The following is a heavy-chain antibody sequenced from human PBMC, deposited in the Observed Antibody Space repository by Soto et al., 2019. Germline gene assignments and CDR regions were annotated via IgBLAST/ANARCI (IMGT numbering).Heavy chain of an antibody. CDR3: ASWAAAQAY. CDR1: GFTFSSYG. V-gene: IGHV3-30*03. CDR2: ISYDGSNK. Sequence: QVQLVESGGGVVQPGRSLRLSCAASGFTFSSYGMHWVRQAPGKGLEWVAVISYDGSNKYYADSGKGRFTISRDNSKNTLYLQMNSLRAEDTAVYYCASWAAAQAYWGQGTLVTVSS. D-gene: IGHD6-13*01. J-gene: IGHJ4*02.